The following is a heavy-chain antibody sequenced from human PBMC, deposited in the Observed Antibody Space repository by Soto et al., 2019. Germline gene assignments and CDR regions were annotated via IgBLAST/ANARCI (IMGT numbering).Heavy chain of an antibody. D-gene: IGHD2-15*01. J-gene: IGHJ4*02. Sequence: EVQLLESGGGLVQPGGSLRLSCAASGFTFSSYAMSWVRQAPGQGLEWVSAISGSGGSTYYADSVKGRFTISRDNSKNTLYLHMNSLRASDTAVYYCAKDKAFGYCSGCSCYFDYWGQGTLVTVAS. CDR2: ISGSGGST. CDR1: GFTFSSYA. V-gene: IGHV3-23*01. CDR3: AKDKAFGYCSGCSCYFDY.